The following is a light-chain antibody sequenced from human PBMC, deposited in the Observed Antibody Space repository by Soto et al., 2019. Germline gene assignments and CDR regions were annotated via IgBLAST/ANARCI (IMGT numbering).Light chain of an antibody. J-gene: IGKJ1*01. Sequence: EIVMTQSPATLSVSPGETTRLSCRASQSINSDVAWYQQKVGQTPRLLIHGASTRATGIAARFSGSGSGTEFTLTISGLQSEDFAVYYCQQYDNWPTFGQGTKVDI. V-gene: IGKV3D-15*01. CDR3: QQYDNWPT. CDR2: GAS. CDR1: QSINSD.